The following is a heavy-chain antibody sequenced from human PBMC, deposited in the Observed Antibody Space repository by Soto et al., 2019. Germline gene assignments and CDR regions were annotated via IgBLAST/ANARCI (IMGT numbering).Heavy chain of an antibody. V-gene: IGHV4-31*03. CDR3: ATSTVVTPNAFDI. J-gene: IGHJ3*02. CDR2: IYYSGST. CDR1: GGSISSGGYY. Sequence: SETLSLTCTVSGGSISSGGYYWSWIRQHPGKGLEWIGYIYYSGSTYYNPSLKSRVTISVDTSKNQFSLKLSPVTAADTAVYYCATSTVVTPNAFDIWGQGTMVTV. D-gene: IGHD4-17*01.